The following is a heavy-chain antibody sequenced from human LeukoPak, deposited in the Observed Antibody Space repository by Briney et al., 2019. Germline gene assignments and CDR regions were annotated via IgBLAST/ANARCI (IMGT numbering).Heavy chain of an antibody. CDR1: GYTFTSYG. Sequence: GASVKVSCKASGYTFTSYGISWVRQAPGQGLEWLGWINPKSGAADYAQQFRGRVTMTRDTSINTDYMEMKRVTSDDTAVYYCARGAEAETSPLDFWGQGTLV. V-gene: IGHV1-2*02. D-gene: IGHD6-13*01. CDR3: ARGAEAETSPLDF. J-gene: IGHJ4*02. CDR2: INPKSGAA.